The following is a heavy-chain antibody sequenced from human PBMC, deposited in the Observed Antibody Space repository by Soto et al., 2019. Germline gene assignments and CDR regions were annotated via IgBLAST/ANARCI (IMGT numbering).Heavy chain of an antibody. V-gene: IGHV4-34*01. CDR2: INHSGST. D-gene: IGHD5-12*01. CDR3: AGNIVATISSFDC. J-gene: IGHJ4*02. CDR1: GESFSGYY. Sequence: SETLSLTCAVYGESFSGYYWSWIRQPPGKGLEWIGEINHSGSTNYNPSLKSRVTMSVDTSKNQFSLKLSSVTAADTAVYYCAGNIVATISSFDCWGQGTLVTVSS.